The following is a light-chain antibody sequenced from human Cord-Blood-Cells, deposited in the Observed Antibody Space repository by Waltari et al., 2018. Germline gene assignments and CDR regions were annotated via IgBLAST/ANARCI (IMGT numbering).Light chain of an antibody. V-gene: IGKV3-11*01. J-gene: IGKJ5*01. CDR2: DAS. CDR1: QSVSSY. CDR3: QQRSNWPIT. Sequence: EIVLTQSPATLSFSPGERATPSCRASQSVSSYLAWYQQKPGQAPRLLIYDASNRATGIPARFSGSGSGTDFTLTISSLEPEDFAVYYCQQRSNWPITFGQGTRLEIK.